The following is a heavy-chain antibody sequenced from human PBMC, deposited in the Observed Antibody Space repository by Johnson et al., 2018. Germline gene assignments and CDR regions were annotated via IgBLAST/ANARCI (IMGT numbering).Heavy chain of an antibody. CDR3: ARGRYGELSPFDY. V-gene: IGHV4-59*01. CDR2: VYYTGNT. Sequence: VQLVESGPGLVKPSETLSLTCTVSGVSIGTYYWSWIRQSPERGLEWIGYVYYTGNTKYNPSLKSRVTISVDTSRDQFSLRLTSVTAADTAVYYCARGRYGELSPFDYWGQGTLVTVSS. CDR1: GVSIGTYY. J-gene: IGHJ4*02. D-gene: IGHD3-10*01.